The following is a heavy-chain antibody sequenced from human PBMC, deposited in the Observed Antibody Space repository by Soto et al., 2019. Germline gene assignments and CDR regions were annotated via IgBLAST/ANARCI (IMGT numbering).Heavy chain of an antibody. V-gene: IGHV3-30*03. Sequence: PGGSLRLSCAASGFNFSSHGMHWGSQAPGKGLEWVAVISYDGSNKYYADSVKGRFTISRDNSKNTLYLQMNSLRTEDTAVYYCTTDRPYDYDSSSHDHWGQGTVVTVSS. CDR2: ISYDGSNK. J-gene: IGHJ4*02. D-gene: IGHD3-22*01. CDR3: TTDRPYDYDSSSHDH. CDR1: GFNFSSHG.